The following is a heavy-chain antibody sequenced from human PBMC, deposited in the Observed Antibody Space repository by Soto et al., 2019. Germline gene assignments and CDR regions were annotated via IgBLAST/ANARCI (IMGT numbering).Heavy chain of an antibody. D-gene: IGHD3-9*01. J-gene: IGHJ4*02. CDR1: GFTFSSYV. Sequence: QSGGCLRLSCAASGFTFSSYVMTWVRQAPGKGLEWVSGIGCCSGSGTYYADFVKGRLTISRDNSKNMVFLQMNGLRAEDTAVYYCAKDRQPDGIWTFDSWGQGTPVTVSS. CDR3: AKDRQPDGIWTFDS. V-gene: IGHV3-23*01. CDR2: IGCCSGSGT.